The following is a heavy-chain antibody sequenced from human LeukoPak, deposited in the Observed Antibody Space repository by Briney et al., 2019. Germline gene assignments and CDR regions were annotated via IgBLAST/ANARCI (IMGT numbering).Heavy chain of an antibody. D-gene: IGHD3-3*01. J-gene: IGHJ4*02. CDR3: VQDKSGRTDSPFAY. CDR2: ISGDGITT. V-gene: IGHV3-64D*06. CDR1: GFTFSGFA. Sequence: GGSLRLSCSASGFTFSGFAMHWVRQAPGKGLQYVSAISGDGITTYHADSVKGRFTISRDNSKNTLYLQMSSLRAEDTAVYYWVQDKSGRTDSPFAYWGQGTPVSVS.